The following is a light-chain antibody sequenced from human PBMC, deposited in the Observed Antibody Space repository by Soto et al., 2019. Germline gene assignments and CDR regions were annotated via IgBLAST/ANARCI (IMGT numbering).Light chain of an antibody. J-gene: IGKJ1*01. CDR3: QQYGSSPA. Sequence: EIVMTQSPATLSVSPGERATLSCRASQSVSSNLAWYQQKPGQPPRLLIYGAFNRAAGIPARFSGSGSGTDFTLTISRLEPEDFAVYYCQQYGSSPAFGQGTKVDIK. V-gene: IGKV3-20*01. CDR1: QSVSSN. CDR2: GAF.